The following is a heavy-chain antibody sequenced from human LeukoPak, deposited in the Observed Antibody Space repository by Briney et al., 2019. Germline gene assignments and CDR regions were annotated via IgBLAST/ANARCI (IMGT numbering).Heavy chain of an antibody. CDR2: TYTGGNS. CDR3: ARGGRGSAAVVAPRSFDI. D-gene: IGHD3-22*01. V-gene: IGHV3-53*01. Sequence: PGGFLRLSCAASGFTFSSYAMSWVRQAPGKGLEWVSVTYTGGNSYYADSVKSRFIISRDISTNTLYLQMNSLRAEDSALYYCARGGRGSAAVVAPRSFDIWGQGTMVTVSS. J-gene: IGHJ3*02. CDR1: GFTFSSYA.